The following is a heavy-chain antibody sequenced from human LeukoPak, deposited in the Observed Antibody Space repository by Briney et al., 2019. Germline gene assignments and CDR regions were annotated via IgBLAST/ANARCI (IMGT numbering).Heavy chain of an antibody. D-gene: IGHD1-26*01. CDR2: INHSGST. CDR1: GGSFSGYY. CDR3: AREGLQVGATPFDY. V-gene: IGHV4-34*01. J-gene: IGHJ4*02. Sequence: PSETLSLTCAVYGGSFSGYYWSWIRQPPGKGLEWIGEINHSGSTNYNPSLKSRVTISVDTSKNQFSLKLSSVTAADTAVYYCAREGLQVGATPFDYWGQGTLVTVSS.